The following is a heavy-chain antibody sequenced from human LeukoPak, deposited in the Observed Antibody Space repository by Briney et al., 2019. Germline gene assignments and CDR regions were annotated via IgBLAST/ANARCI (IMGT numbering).Heavy chain of an antibody. Sequence: PGGSLRLSCAGSGFTFSSHWVTWVRQAPGKGPEWVANIKEDGSQKYYVDSVKGRFIISRDNAKNSLYLQMNSLRAEDTAVYYCARWVYLDYWGQGTLVTVSS. CDR3: ARWVYLDY. V-gene: IGHV3-7*02. CDR1: GFTFSSHW. J-gene: IGHJ4*02. CDR2: IKEDGSQK.